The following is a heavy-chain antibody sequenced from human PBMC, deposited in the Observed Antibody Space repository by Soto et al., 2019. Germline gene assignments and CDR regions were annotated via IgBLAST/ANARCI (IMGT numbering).Heavy chain of an antibody. CDR2: ISSSSSFI. CDR3: ARSYDILTGYSGFDY. CDR1: GFTFSSYS. Sequence: EVPLVESGGGLVKPGGSLRLSCAASGFTFSSYSMNWVRQAPGKGLEWVSSISSSSSFIYYADSVKGRFTISRDNAKNSLYLQMNSLRAEDTAMFYCARSYDILTGYSGFDYWGQGTLVTVSS. V-gene: IGHV3-21*01. J-gene: IGHJ4*02. D-gene: IGHD3-9*01.